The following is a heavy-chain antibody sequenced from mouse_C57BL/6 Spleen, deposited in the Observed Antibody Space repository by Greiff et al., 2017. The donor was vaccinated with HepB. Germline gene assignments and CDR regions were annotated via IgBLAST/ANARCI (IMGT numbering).Heavy chain of an antibody. CDR3: ARPYYDCEKSLSLDY. D-gene: IGHD2-4*01. Sequence: QVQLQQPGAELVMPGASVKLSCKASGYTFTSYWMHWVKQRPGQGLEWIGEIDPSDSYTNYNQKFKGKSTLTVDKSSSTAYMQLSSLTSEDSAVYYCARPYYDCEKSLSLDYWRQGTTLTVSS. CDR2: IDPSDSYT. CDR1: GYTFTSYW. J-gene: IGHJ2*01. V-gene: IGHV1-69*01.